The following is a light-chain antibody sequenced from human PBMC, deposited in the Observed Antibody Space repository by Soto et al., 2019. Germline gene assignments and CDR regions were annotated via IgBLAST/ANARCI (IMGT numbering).Light chain of an antibody. V-gene: IGKV3D-20*02. CDR3: QQRSNWPPSIT. Sequence: EIVLTQSTGTLSLSPGERATLSCRASQRISSSYLAWYQQKPGQAPRLLIQGASNRATGTPARFSGSGSGTDFTLTISSLEPEDFAVYYCQQRSNWPPSITFGQGTRLEIK. J-gene: IGKJ5*01. CDR2: GAS. CDR1: QRISSSY.